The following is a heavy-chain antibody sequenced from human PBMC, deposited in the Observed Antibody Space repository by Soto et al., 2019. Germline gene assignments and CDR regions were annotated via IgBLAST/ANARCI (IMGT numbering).Heavy chain of an antibody. CDR3: ARDGHGMDV. CDR1: SGSVSIGVYA. V-gene: IGHV4-61*08. CDR2: IFFTGSA. J-gene: IGHJ6*02. Sequence: PSYSPAITRTASSGSVSIGVYAWSWIRQPPGKGLEWIGKIFFTGSAHYNPSLRNRVTMSVDTSKDQFSLTLTSVTAADTAVYYCARDGHGMDVWGQGTTVTVSS.